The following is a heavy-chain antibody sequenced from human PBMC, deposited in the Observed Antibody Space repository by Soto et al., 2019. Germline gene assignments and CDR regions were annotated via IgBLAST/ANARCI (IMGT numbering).Heavy chain of an antibody. D-gene: IGHD6-6*01. CDR2: ISSSSSSYI. Sequence: EVQLVESGGGLVKPGGSLRLSCAASGFAFSSYSMNWVRQAPGKGLEWVSSISSSSSSYIYYADSVKGRFTISRDNAKNSLYLQMNSLRAEDTAVYYCARPRIAARPDASDIWGQGTMVTVSS. CDR3: ARPRIAARPDASDI. CDR1: GFAFSSYS. J-gene: IGHJ3*02. V-gene: IGHV3-21*01.